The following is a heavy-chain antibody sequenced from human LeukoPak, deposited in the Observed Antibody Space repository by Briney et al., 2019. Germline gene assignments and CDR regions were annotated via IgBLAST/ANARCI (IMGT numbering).Heavy chain of an antibody. D-gene: IGHD5-12*01. Sequence: SVKVSCKASGGTFNTYSINWVRQAPGQGFEWMGRVIAILSQANYAQKFQGRVSITADESTTTAYLELRSLRSEDTAVHYCATGGGYVDAFDIWGQGTMVTVSS. CDR1: GGTFNTYS. CDR2: VIAILSQA. J-gene: IGHJ3*02. V-gene: IGHV1-69*11. CDR3: ATGGGYVDAFDI.